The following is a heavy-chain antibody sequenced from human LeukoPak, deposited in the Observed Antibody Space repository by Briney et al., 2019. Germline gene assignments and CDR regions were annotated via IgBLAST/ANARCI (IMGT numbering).Heavy chain of an antibody. J-gene: IGHJ3*02. CDR2: IRYDGSNK. CDR1: GFTFSSYG. D-gene: IGHD2-15*01. Sequence: GGSLGLSCAASGFTFSSYGMHWVRQAPGKGLEWVSFIRYDGSNKDYADSVKGRFTISRDNSKNTLYLQMNSLRAEDTAVYYCAREGIVVVVAARGAFDIWGQGTMVTVSS. V-gene: IGHV3-30*02. CDR3: AREGIVVVVAARGAFDI.